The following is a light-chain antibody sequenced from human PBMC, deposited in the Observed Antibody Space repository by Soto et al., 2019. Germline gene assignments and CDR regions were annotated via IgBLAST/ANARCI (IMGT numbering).Light chain of an antibody. Sequence: VLTQPGSLSGSPGQSITISWTGTSGEVGRYNLVSWYQQHPGKAPKLMIYEGSTWPSRVSNRFSNSKSGNTASLTISRLQAEDEADYSCCSYAGSSILYVFGTGTKVTVL. J-gene: IGLJ1*01. CDR3: CSYAGSSILYV. CDR2: EGS. V-gene: IGLV2-23*01. CDR1: SGEVGRYNL.